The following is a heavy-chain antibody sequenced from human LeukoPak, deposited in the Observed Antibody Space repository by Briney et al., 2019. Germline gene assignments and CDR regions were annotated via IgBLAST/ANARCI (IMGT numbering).Heavy chain of an antibody. J-gene: IGHJ5*02. CDR2: IYTSGST. CDR3: ARLVVITTFDWFDP. CDR1: GGSISSYY. Sequence: SETLSLTCTVSGGSISSYYWSWIRQPAGKGLEWIGRIYTSGSTNYNPSLKSRVTKSVDTSKNQFSLKLTSVTAADTAVYYCARLVVITTFDWFDPWGQGTLVTVSS. V-gene: IGHV4-4*07. D-gene: IGHD3-22*01.